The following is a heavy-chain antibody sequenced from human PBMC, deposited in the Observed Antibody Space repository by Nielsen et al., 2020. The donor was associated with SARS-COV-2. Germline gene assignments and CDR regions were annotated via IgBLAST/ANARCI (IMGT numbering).Heavy chain of an antibody. CDR3: ARGPEEYSSGWDFDY. D-gene: IGHD6-19*01. CDR2: IYPGDSDT. Sequence: GESLEISCKGSGYSFTSYWIGWVRQMPGKGLEWMGIIYPGDSDTRYSPSFQGQVTISADKSISTAYLQWSSLKASDTAMYYCARGPEEYSSGWDFDYWGQGTLVTVSS. CDR1: GYSFTSYW. V-gene: IGHV5-51*01. J-gene: IGHJ4*02.